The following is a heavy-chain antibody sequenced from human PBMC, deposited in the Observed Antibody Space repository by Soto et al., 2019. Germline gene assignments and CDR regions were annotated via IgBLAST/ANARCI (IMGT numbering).Heavy chain of an antibody. D-gene: IGHD2-15*01. CDR3: AKDGDQYCSGGSCYSYPFDY. V-gene: IGHV3-30*18. J-gene: IGHJ4*02. CDR2: ISYDGSNK. CDR1: GFTFSSYG. Sequence: QAGGSLRLSCAASGFTFSSYGMHWVRQAPGKGLEWVAVISYDGSNKYYADSVKGRFTISRDNSKNTLYLQMNSLRAEDTAVYYCAKDGDQYCSGGSCYSYPFDYWGQGTLVTVSS.